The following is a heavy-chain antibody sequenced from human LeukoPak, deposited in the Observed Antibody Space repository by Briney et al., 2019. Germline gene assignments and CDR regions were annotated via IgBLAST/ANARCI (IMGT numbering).Heavy chain of an antibody. Sequence: PGRSLRLSCAASGFTFTNYVMHWVRQAPGKGLEWVAVISYDGSNKYYADSVKGRFTISRDNSKNTVYLQMNSLRPEDKAVYYFARELTSTYYFDYWGQGTLVTVSS. J-gene: IGHJ4*02. CDR1: GFTFTNYV. CDR3: ARELTSTYYFDY. V-gene: IGHV3-30*04. CDR2: ISYDGSNK.